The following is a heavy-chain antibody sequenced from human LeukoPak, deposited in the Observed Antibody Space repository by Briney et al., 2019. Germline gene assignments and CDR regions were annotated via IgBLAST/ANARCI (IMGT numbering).Heavy chain of an antibody. CDR2: VYHGGTT. CDR1: GGSISNW. J-gene: IGHJ3*02. V-gene: IGHV4-4*02. CDR3: ARNQEKAFGI. Sequence: SGTLSLTCAVSGGSISNWWSWVRQPPGKGLEWIGEVYHGGTTNYNPSLKSRVAISLDKSKNQFSLKLSSVTAADTAVYYCARNQEKAFGIWSQGTMVTVSS.